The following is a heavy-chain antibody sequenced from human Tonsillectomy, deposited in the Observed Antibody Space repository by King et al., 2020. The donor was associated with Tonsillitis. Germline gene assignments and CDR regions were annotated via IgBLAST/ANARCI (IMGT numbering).Heavy chain of an antibody. D-gene: IGHD3-22*01. V-gene: IGHV1-69*12. CDR2: IIPIFGTA. CDR1: GGTFSSYA. CDR3: AANPYYDSTEDYYYYYMDV. Sequence: QLVQSGAEVKKPGSSVKVSCKASGGTFSSYAISWVRQAPGQGLEWMGGIIPIFGTANYAQKFQGRVTITADESTSTAYMELSSLRSEDTAVYYCAANPYYDSTEDYYYYYMDVWGKGTTVTVSS. J-gene: IGHJ6*03.